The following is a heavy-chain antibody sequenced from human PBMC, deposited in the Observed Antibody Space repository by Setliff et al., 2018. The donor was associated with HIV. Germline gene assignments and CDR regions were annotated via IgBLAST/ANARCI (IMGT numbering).Heavy chain of an antibody. Sequence: PGESLKISCKGSGYSFTDYWIGWVRQMPGKGLEYMGIIYPGNSDTRYRPSFQGQVTVSADKSISTAYLQWSSLKASDTAMYYCARQGGAYSYGHGNWFDPWGQGTLVTVSS. D-gene: IGHD5-18*01. CDR2: IYPGNSDT. CDR3: ARQGGAYSYGHGNWFDP. CDR1: GYSFTDYW. V-gene: IGHV5-51*01. J-gene: IGHJ5*02.